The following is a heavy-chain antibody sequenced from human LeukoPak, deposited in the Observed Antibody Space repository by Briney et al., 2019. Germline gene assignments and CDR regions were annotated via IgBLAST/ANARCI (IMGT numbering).Heavy chain of an antibody. CDR2: INPNSGGT. V-gene: IGHV1-2*02. CDR3: ARDPFYSSGWYGFDY. D-gene: IGHD6-19*01. CDR1: GYTFTDYY. Sequence: GASVKVSCKASGYTFTDYYMHWVRQAPGQGLEWMGWINPNSGGTNYAQKFQGRVTMTRDTSISTAYMELSRLRSDDTAVYYCARDPFYSSGWYGFDYWGQGTLVTVSS. J-gene: IGHJ4*02.